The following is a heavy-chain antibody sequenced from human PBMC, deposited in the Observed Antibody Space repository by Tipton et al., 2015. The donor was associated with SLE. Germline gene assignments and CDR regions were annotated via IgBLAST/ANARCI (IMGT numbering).Heavy chain of an antibody. J-gene: IGHJ4*02. CDR2: MSDIGNSQ. Sequence: SLRLSCEASGFPFSSYVMHWVRQAPGKGLEWVTLMSDIGNSQYYADSVKGRFTISRDNSKNMLYLQMNSLRTEDTAVYYCARAPSGRVVGTPTGHGYWGQGTLVTVSS. CDR3: ARAPSGRVVGTPTGHGY. CDR1: GFPFSSYV. V-gene: IGHV3-30*14. D-gene: IGHD1-26*01.